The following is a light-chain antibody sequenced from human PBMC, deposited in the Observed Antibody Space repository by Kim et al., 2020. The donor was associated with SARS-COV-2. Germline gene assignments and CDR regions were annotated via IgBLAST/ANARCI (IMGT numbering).Light chain of an antibody. CDR1: SSNIGAGYD. CDR2: GNS. Sequence: QRVTISCTGSSSNIGAGYDVHWYQQLPETAPKLLIYGNSNRPSGVPDRFSGSKSGTSASLAITGLQAEDEADYYCQSYDSSLSGWVFGGGTQLTVL. J-gene: IGLJ3*02. V-gene: IGLV1-40*01. CDR3: QSYDSSLSGWV.